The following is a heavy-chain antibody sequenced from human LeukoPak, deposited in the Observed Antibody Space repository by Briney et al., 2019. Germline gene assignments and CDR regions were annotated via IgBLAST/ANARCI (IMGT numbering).Heavy chain of an antibody. CDR3: ARSWLAVAGPEY. CDR2: ISSSGSTI. D-gene: IGHD6-19*01. Sequence: AGGSLRLSCAAPGFRFSSYEMNWVRQAPGKGLEWVSYISSSGSTIYYADSVKGRFTISRDNAKNSVYLQMNSLRAEDTAVYYCARSWLAVAGPEYWGQGTLVTVSS. V-gene: IGHV3-48*03. J-gene: IGHJ4*02. CDR1: GFRFSSYE.